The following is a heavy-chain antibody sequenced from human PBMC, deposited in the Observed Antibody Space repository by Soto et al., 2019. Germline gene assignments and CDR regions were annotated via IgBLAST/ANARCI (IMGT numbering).Heavy chain of an antibody. J-gene: IGHJ6*03. D-gene: IGHD3-3*01. Sequence: GASVKVSCKASGYTFTSYGISWVRQAPGQGLEWMGWISAYNGNTNYAQKFQGRVTMTRNTSISTAYMELSSLRSEDTAVYYCARGQGDFWSGYSLYYYYYMDVWGKGTTVTVSS. V-gene: IGHV1-18*01. CDR1: GYTFTSYG. CDR2: ISAYNGNT. CDR3: ARGQGDFWSGYSLYYYYYMDV.